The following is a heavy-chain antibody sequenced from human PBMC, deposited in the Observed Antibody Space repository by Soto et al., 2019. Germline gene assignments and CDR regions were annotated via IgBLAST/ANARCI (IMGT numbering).Heavy chain of an antibody. CDR2: IYYSGST. J-gene: IGHJ4*02. Sequence: PSETLALTCTVSGGSISSYYWSWIRQPPGKGLEWIGYIYYSGSTNYNPSLKSRVTISVDTSKNQFSLKLSSVTAADTAVYYCARAYNDYGDYLDYWGQGTLVTVSS. D-gene: IGHD4-17*01. CDR3: ARAYNDYGDYLDY. CDR1: GGSISSYY. V-gene: IGHV4-59*01.